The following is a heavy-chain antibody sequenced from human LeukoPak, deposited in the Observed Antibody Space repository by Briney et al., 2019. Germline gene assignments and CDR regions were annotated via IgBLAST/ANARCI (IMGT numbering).Heavy chain of an antibody. J-gene: IGHJ4*02. Sequence: PGGSLRLYCTASGFTFSIYGRSWVRQGPGKGREGVSSISGNVGATYYADSVKGRFTISTDNSKNKLYLPMTSMRAQDTAVYYCAKVQPWLADSDYSGQGTLVTVSS. CDR3: AKVQPWLADSDY. V-gene: IGHV3-23*01. CDR1: GFTFSIYG. CDR2: ISGNVGAT. D-gene: IGHD6-19*01.